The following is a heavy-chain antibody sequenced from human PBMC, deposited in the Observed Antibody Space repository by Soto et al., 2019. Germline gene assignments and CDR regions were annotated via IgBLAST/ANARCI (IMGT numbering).Heavy chain of an antibody. D-gene: IGHD6-13*01. Sequence: EVQLVESGGGLAKPGGSLRLSCVASGFTFSSYNMNWVRQAPGKGLEWVSFISSGSEYRYYADSVKGRFNISRDNAQNSLYLHLNSLRAEDTAVYYCTRDRQLVQDWFDPGGQGTPVTVSS. CDR3: TRDRQLVQDWFDP. CDR1: GFTFSSYN. J-gene: IGHJ5*02. V-gene: IGHV3-21*01. CDR2: ISSGSEYR.